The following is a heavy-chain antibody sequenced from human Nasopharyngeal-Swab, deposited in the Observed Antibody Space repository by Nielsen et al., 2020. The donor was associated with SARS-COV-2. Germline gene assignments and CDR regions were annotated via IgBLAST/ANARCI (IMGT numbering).Heavy chain of an antibody. V-gene: IGHV4-59*11. CDR1: GVSITSQY. CDR3: AKEGATGWFDP. CDR2: ISHNSGT. J-gene: IGHJ5*02. Sequence: SETLSLTCTVSGVSITSQYWSWIRQPPGKGLEWIAYISHNSGTSSNPSLKSRVTMFMDTSKNQFSLRLRSVTAADTAVYYCAKEGATGWFDPWGQGTLVTVSS.